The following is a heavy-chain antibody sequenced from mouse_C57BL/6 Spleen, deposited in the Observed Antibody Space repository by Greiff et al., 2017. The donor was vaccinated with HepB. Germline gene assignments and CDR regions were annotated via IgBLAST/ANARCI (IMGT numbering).Heavy chain of an antibody. CDR2: IDPETGGT. CDR1: GYTFTDYE. V-gene: IGHV1-15*01. J-gene: IGHJ2*01. CDR3: ARLGKFYYDYDGFDY. D-gene: IGHD2-4*01. Sequence: QVQLQQSGAELVRPGASVTLSCKASGYTFTDYEMHWVKQTPVHGLEWIGAIDPETGGTAYNQKFKGKAILTADKSSSTAYMQLSSLTSEDSAVYYCARLGKFYYDYDGFDYWGQGTTLTVSS.